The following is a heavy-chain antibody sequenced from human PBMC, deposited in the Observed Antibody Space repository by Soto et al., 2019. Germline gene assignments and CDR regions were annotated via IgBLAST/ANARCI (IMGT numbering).Heavy chain of an antibody. CDR3: VRVLDRCWYAEL. J-gene: IGHJ2*01. V-gene: IGHV4-61*03. CDR2: IFYTGFT. Sequence: WIWSRQAPGTGLEYIGYIFYTGFTNYHPSLSSRVTISLDTSKKHFSLKLNSMTAADTAVYYCVRVLDRCWYAELWGRGTLVSGSS. D-gene: IGHD3-22*01.